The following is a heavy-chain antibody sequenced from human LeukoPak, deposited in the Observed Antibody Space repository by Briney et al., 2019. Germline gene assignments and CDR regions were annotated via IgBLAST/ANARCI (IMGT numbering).Heavy chain of an antibody. CDR1: GFTFNSYG. J-gene: IGHJ1*01. CDR2: IRYDGGNK. CDR3: AKDQNLFVVVVAATFQH. Sequence: GGSLRLPCAASGFTFNSYGMHWVRQAPGKGLEWVAFIRYDGGNKYYADSVKGRFTISRDNSKNTLYLQMNSLRAEDTAVYYCAKDQNLFVVVVAATFQHWGQGTLVTVSS. V-gene: IGHV3-30*02. D-gene: IGHD2-15*01.